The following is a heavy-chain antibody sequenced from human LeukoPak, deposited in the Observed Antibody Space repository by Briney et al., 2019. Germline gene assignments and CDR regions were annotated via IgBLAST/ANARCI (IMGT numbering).Heavy chain of an antibody. J-gene: IGHJ6*02. V-gene: IGHV1-2*02. CDR2: INPNSGGT. D-gene: IGHD2-2*01. CDR3: ASVGCSSTSCLYYYYYYGMDV. CDR1: GYTFTGYY. Sequence: ASVKVSCKASGYTFTGYYMHWVRQAPGQGLEWMGWINPNSGGTNYAQKFQGRVTMTRDTSISTAYMELSRLRCDDTAVYYCASVGCSSTSCLYYYYYYGMDVWGQGTTVTVSS.